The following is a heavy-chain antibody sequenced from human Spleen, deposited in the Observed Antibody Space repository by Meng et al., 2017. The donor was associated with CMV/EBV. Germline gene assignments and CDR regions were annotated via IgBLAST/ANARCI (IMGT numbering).Heavy chain of an antibody. D-gene: IGHD3-22*01. CDR1: GYSCSDYF. J-gene: IGHJ6*02. Sequence: SCKASGYSCSDYFIPWVRQAPGQGLEWMGWINPNSGDTKYAQKFQGRVTMTRDTSIRTAYMELSRLRYDDTAVYYCARSVVILKDVWGQGTTVTVSS. V-gene: IGHV1-2*02. CDR3: ARSVVILKDV. CDR2: INPNSGDT.